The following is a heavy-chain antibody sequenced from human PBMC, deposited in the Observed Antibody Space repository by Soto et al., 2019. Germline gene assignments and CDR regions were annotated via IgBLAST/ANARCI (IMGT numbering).Heavy chain of an antibody. Sequence: SDTLSLTCTVSDASIRSTDYYWSWIRQAPGKGLEWIGYVYYTGSTYYNPSLMSRLTISVDTSKNQFSLKLTSVTAAETAVYYCVRTARQGAVAPHWFDRWGQGTQVTVSS. CDR1: DASIRSTDYY. CDR3: VRTARQGAVAPHWFDR. J-gene: IGHJ5*02. V-gene: IGHV4-30-4*02. CDR2: VYYTGST. D-gene: IGHD2-21*02.